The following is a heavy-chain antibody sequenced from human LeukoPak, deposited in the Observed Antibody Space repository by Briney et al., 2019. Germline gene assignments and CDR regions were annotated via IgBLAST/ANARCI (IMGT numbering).Heavy chain of an antibody. V-gene: IGHV3-23*01. CDR2: ISGSGGST. Sequence: GGSLRLSCPASGFTFSSYAMSWVRQPPGKGLEWVSAISGSGGSTYYADSVKGRFTISRDNSKNTLYLQMNSLRAEDTAVYYCAKDRAMVRGYDAFDIWGQGTMVTVSS. CDR3: AKDRAMVRGYDAFDI. D-gene: IGHD3-10*01. CDR1: GFTFSSYA. J-gene: IGHJ3*02.